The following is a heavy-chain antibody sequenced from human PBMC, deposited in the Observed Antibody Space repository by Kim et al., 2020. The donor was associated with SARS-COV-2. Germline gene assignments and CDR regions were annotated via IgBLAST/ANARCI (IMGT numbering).Heavy chain of an antibody. J-gene: IGHJ6*03. D-gene: IGHD5-18*01. V-gene: IGHV4-59*08. CDR1: GGSISSYY. Sequence: SETLSLTCTVSGGSISSYYWSWIRQPPGKGLEWIGYIYYSGSTNYNPSLKSRVTISVDTSKNQFSLKLSSVTAADTAVYYCATNLSGYSYGKYYYYYMDVWGKGTTVTVSS. CDR2: IYYSGST. CDR3: ATNLSGYSYGKYYYYYMDV.